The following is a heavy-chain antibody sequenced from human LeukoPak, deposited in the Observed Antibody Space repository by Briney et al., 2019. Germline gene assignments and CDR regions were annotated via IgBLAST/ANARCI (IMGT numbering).Heavy chain of an antibody. CDR2: INPNSGGT. V-gene: IGHV1-2*02. Sequence: ASVKVSCKASGYTLTGYFMHWVRQAPGQGLEWMGWINPNSGGTNYAQKFQDRVTMTRDTSISTAYMELSRLRSDDTAVYYCARNKDYDILVNYFDPWGQGTLVTVSS. D-gene: IGHD3-9*01. J-gene: IGHJ5*02. CDR3: ARNKDYDILVNYFDP. CDR1: GYTLTGYF.